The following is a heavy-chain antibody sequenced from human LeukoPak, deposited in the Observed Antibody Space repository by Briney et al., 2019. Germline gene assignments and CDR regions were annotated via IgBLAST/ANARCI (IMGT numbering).Heavy chain of an antibody. D-gene: IGHD6-19*01. J-gene: IGHJ4*02. CDR3: ARDCGVAVADYYFDD. Sequence: SETLSLTCTGSGSSISSGDYYWSWIRQPPGKGLEWIGYIYYSGSTYYNPSLKSRVTISVDTSKNQFSLKLSSVTAADTAAYYCARDCGVAVADYYFDDWGQGTLVTVSS. V-gene: IGHV4-30-4*08. CDR1: GSSISSGDYY. CDR2: IYYSGST.